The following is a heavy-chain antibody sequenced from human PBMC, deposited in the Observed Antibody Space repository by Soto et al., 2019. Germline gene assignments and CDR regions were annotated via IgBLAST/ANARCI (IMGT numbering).Heavy chain of an antibody. J-gene: IGHJ4*02. CDR3: ARRAETNGWNGFGADKYYFDF. V-gene: IGHV1-8*01. Sequence: ASVKVSCKASGYTFTSYDIYWVRQATGQGLEWMGWMNPNTGNSGYTQKFQGRVTMTSDTSISTAHMELSSLRSEDTAVYYCARRAETNGWNGFGADKYYFDFWGQGTLVTVSS. CDR1: GYTFTSYD. D-gene: IGHD1-1*01. CDR2: MNPNTGNS.